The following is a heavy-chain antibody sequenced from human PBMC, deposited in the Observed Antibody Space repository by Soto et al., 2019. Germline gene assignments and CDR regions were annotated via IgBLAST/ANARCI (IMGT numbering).Heavy chain of an antibody. Sequence: QVQLVQSGDEVKKPGASVKVSCKASGYTFTSYGIGWVRQAPGQGLEWMGWISGYGHTNYAQKLQGRVTMTTDSSRSTVYMELRSLRSDATAVYYCARSGAGNWFESWGQGTLVTVSS. CDR3: ARSGAGNWFES. D-gene: IGHD6-19*01. V-gene: IGHV1-18*04. J-gene: IGHJ5*01. CDR2: ISGYGHT. CDR1: GYTFTSYG.